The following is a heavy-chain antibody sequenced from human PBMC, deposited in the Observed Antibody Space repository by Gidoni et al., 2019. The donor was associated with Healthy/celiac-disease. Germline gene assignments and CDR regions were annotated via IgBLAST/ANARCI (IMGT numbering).Heavy chain of an antibody. Sequence: QVQLVQSGSEVKKPGASVKVSCKASGYTFTGYYMHWVRQGPGQGLEWMGWINPNRGGTNYSNKFQGRVTMTRNTSISTAYMELSRLRSDDTAVYYCARDNGLPGGILLTGMDVWGQGTTVTVSS. CDR2: INPNRGGT. CDR3: ARDNGLPGGILLTGMDV. D-gene: IGHD2-15*01. J-gene: IGHJ6*02. V-gene: IGHV1-2*07. CDR1: GYTFTGYY.